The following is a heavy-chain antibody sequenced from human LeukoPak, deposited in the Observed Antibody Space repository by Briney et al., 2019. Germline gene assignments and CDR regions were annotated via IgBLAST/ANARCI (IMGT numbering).Heavy chain of an antibody. CDR2: IYTSGST. D-gene: IGHD6-19*01. Sequence: SETLSLTCAVSGGSLSSYYWSWIRQPAGKGLEWIGRIYTSGSTNYNPSLTSRVTMSVDTSKNQFSLKLSSVTAADTAVYYCARVGIAVALDYWGQGTLVTVSS. V-gene: IGHV4-4*07. J-gene: IGHJ4*02. CDR1: GGSLSSYY. CDR3: ARVGIAVALDY.